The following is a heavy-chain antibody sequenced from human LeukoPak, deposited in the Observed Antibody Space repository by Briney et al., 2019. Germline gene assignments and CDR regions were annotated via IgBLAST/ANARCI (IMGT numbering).Heavy chain of an antibody. D-gene: IGHD3-16*01. V-gene: IGHV1-18*01. CDR1: GYTFTSYG. CDR3: ARDRTYYDYVWGSSYWYFDL. CDR2: ISAYNGNT. J-gene: IGHJ2*01. Sequence: GASVKVSCKASGYTFTSYGISWVRQAPGRGLEWMGWISAYNGNTNYAQKLQGRVTMTTDTSTSTAYMELRSLRSDDTAVYYCARDRTYYDYVWGSSYWYFDLWGRGTLVTVSS.